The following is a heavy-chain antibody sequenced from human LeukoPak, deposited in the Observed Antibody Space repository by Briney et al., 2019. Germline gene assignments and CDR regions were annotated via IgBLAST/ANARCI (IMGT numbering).Heavy chain of an antibody. V-gene: IGHV3-23*01. J-gene: IGHJ4*02. CDR3: AKDKGIVGATAY. Sequence: QSGGSLRLSCAASGFTFSSYAMSWVRQAPGKGLEWVSAISGSGGSTYYADSVKGRFTISRDNSKNTLYLQMNSLRAEDTAVYYCAKDKGIVGATAYWGQGTLVTVSS. CDR1: GFTFSSYA. CDR2: ISGSGGST. D-gene: IGHD1-26*01.